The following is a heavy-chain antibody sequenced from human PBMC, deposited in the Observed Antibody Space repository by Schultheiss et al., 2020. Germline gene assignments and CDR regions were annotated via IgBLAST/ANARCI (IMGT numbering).Heavy chain of an antibody. Sequence: SETLSLTCTVSGGSISNSYWSWIRQSPGKGLEWIGYIYYSGSTNYNPSLKSRVTISVDTSKNQFSLKLSSVTAADTAVYSCARGRRTTRYFDYWGQGTLVTVSS. CDR3: ARGRRTTRYFDY. J-gene: IGHJ4*02. CDR2: IYYSGST. V-gene: IGHV4-59*01. CDR1: GGSISNSY. D-gene: IGHD4-17*01.